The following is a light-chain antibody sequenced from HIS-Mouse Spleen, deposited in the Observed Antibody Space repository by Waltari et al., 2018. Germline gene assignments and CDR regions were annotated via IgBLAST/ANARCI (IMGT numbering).Light chain of an antibody. CDR2: EGS. J-gene: IGLJ2*01. CDR1: SSDVGSYNL. CDR3: CSYAGSSTYVV. Sequence: QSALTQPASVSGSPGQSITISCTGTSSDVGSYNLVSWYQQHPGKAPKRMIYEGSKRPSGVSNRFSGSKSCNTASLTISGLQAEDEADYYCCSYAGSSTYVVFGGGTKLTVL. V-gene: IGLV2-23*01.